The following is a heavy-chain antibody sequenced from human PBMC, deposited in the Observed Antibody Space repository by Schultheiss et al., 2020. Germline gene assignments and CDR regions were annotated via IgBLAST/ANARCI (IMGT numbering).Heavy chain of an antibody. J-gene: IGHJ5*02. CDR1: GGTFSSYA. D-gene: IGHD3-10*01. Sequence: ASVKVSFKASGGTFSSYAISWVRQAPGQGLEWMGWISAYNGNTNYAQKLQGRVTMTTDTSTSTAYMELRSLRSDDTAVYYCARDLQFGAYNWFDPWGQGTLVTISS. V-gene: IGHV1-18*01. CDR2: ISAYNGNT. CDR3: ARDLQFGAYNWFDP.